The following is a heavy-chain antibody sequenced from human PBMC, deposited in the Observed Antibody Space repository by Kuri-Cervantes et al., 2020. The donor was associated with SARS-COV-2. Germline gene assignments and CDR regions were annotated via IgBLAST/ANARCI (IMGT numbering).Heavy chain of an antibody. CDR3: ARQASIVGATTGFDY. J-gene: IGHJ4*02. CDR1: GYSFTSYW. V-gene: IGHV5-51*01. Sequence: ESLKISCKGSGYSFTSYWIGWVRQVPGKGLEWMGIIYPGDSDTRYSPSFQGQVTISADKSISTAYLQWSSLKASDTAMYYCARQASIVGATTGFDYWGQGTLVTVSS. CDR2: IYPGDSDT. D-gene: IGHD1-26*01.